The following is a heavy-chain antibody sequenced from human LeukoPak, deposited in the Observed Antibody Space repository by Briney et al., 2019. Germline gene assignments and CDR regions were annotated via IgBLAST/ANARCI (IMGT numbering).Heavy chain of an antibody. D-gene: IGHD5-18*01. CDR1: GGSISGGDYY. Sequence: SETLSLTCTVSGGSISGGDYYWRWIRQLPGRGLEGIGYVYHTGRSSFNPSLTSRTTISVDTSQNQFSLTLNSMTPADSAVYYCARETGGGDSYGVWGQGILVTVSS. J-gene: IGHJ4*02. V-gene: IGHV4-31*03. CDR2: VYHTGRS. CDR3: ARETGGGDSYGV.